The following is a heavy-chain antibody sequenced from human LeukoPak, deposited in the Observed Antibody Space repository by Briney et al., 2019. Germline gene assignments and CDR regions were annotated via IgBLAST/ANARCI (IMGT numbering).Heavy chain of an antibody. J-gene: IGHJ4*02. CDR3: ARMSGYHLLFDY. V-gene: IGHV3-30-3*01. D-gene: IGHD3-3*01. CDR1: GFTFSSYA. Sequence: GGSLRLSCAASGFTFSSYAMHWVRQAPGKGLEWVAVISYDGSNKYYADSVKGRFTISRDNSKNTLYLQMNSLRAEGTAVYYCARMSGYHLLFDYWGQGTLVTVSS. CDR2: ISYDGSNK.